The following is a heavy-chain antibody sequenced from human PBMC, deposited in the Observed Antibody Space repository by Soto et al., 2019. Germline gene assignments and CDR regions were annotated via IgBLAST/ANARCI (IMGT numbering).Heavy chain of an antibody. CDR2: IYYSGST. CDR3: VSWVSVHFDY. Sequence: SETLSLTCTVSGGSISRYYWSWIRQPPGKGLEWIGYIYYSGSTNYNPSLKRRVTISVYTSKNQFSLKLSSVTDADTAVYYCVSWVSVHFDYWGPGTMVTVSS. V-gene: IGHV4-59*01. CDR1: GGSISRYY. D-gene: IGHD2-8*01. J-gene: IGHJ4*02.